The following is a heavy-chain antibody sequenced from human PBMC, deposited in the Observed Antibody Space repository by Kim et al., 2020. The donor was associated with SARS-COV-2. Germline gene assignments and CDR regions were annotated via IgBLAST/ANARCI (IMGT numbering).Heavy chain of an antibody. D-gene: IGHD6-13*01. CDR1: GFSFRIYW. CDR3: ARDLRTDSCSSPGDDFDY. CDR2: INADGSIT. J-gene: IGHJ4*02. Sequence: GGSLRLSCAASGFSFRIYWIHWVRQAPGRGLVWVSRINADGSITSYADSVKGRFIISRDNAQNTLYLQMNSLRAEDTAVYYCARDLRTDSCSSPGDDFDYWGQGSLVAISS. V-gene: IGHV3-74*01.